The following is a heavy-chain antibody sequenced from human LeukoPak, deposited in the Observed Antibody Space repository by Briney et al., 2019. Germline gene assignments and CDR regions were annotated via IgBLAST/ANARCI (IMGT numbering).Heavy chain of an antibody. Sequence: GGSLRLSCAASRFTFSSYWMSWVRQAPGKGLEWVANIKQDGSEKYYVDSVKGRFTISRDNAKNSLYLQMNSLRAEDTAVYYCARSRSGYYYSAFDIRGQGAMVTVSS. J-gene: IGHJ3*02. V-gene: IGHV3-7*01. CDR1: RFTFSSYW. CDR3: ARSRSGYYYSAFDI. CDR2: IKQDGSEK. D-gene: IGHD3-22*01.